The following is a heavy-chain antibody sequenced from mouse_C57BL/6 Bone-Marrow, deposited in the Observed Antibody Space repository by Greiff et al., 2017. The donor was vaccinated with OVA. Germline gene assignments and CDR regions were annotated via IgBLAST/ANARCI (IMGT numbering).Heavy chain of an antibody. D-gene: IGHD2-5*01. CDR1: GFSINSDCY. Sequence: EVQRVESGPSLVRPSQTLSLTCTVTGFSINSDCYWIWIRQFPGNKLEYIGYTFYSGITYYNPSLESRTYITRDTSKNPFSLKLSAVTTEDTATYYSARDPYYSNYVDYWGQGTTLTVSS. CDR2: TFYSGIT. V-gene: IGHV3-3*01. CDR3: ARDPYYSNYVDY. J-gene: IGHJ2*01.